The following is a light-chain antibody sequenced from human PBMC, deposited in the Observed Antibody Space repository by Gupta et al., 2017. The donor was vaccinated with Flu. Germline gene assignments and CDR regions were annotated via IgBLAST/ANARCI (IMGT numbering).Light chain of an antibody. J-gene: IGLJ1*01. CDR3: QSYDSSLSGSYV. Sequence: TISCTGSSSNIGAGYDVHWYQQLPGTAPKLLIYGNSNRPSGVPDRFSGSKSGTSASLAITGLQAEDEADYYCQSYDSSLSGSYVVGTGTKVTVL. CDR2: GNS. CDR1: SSNIGAGYD. V-gene: IGLV1-40*01.